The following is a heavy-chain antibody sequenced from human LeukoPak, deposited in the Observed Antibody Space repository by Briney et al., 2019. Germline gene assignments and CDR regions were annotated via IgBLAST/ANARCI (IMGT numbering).Heavy chain of an antibody. V-gene: IGHV3-48*01. CDR2: IGIDSGNT. Sequence: GGSLRLSCAASGFTLSDYSMNWVRHAAGKGREWVSYIGIDSGNTNYADSVKGRFTISGDKAKNSLYLQMNSLRVEETAVYYCARDYKYAFDNWGQGTLVTVSS. J-gene: IGHJ4*02. CDR3: ARDYKYAFDN. D-gene: IGHD5-24*01. CDR1: GFTLSDYS.